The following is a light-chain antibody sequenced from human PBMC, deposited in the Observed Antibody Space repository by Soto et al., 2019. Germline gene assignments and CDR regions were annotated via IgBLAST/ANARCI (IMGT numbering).Light chain of an antibody. J-gene: IGKJ3*01. CDR2: GVS. CDR1: QTVSSSY. Sequence: VFPLPSVPLSICHKERANLPCRGIQTVSSSYLAWYQQNPGQAPRLLIYGVSSRAPGIPDRFRGSGSGTDFTLTISRREPEDFAVYYCQQYCSAWRFTFGAGTKVDIK. CDR3: QQYCSAWRFT. V-gene: IGKV3-20*01.